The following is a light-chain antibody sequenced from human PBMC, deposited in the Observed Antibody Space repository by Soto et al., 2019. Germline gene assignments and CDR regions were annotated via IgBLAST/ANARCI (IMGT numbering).Light chain of an antibody. CDR1: QSINNY. CDR2: AAT. V-gene: IGKV1-39*01. Sequence: DIQMTQSPSSLSAYLGDRVTITCRASQSINNYLNWYQQEEGKAPKLLIYAATSLQSGVPSRVSGSGSVTEFAITISILQPGDVATYCCQQTYNSPYTFGLGTKLEIK. J-gene: IGKJ2*01. CDR3: QQTYNSPYT.